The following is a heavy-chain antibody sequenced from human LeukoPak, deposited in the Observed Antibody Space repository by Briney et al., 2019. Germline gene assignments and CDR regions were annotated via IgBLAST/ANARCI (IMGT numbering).Heavy chain of an antibody. Sequence: ESSETLSLTCAVYGGSFSGYYWSWIRQPPGKGLEWIGEINHSGSTNYNPSLKSRVTISVDTSKNQFSLKLSSVTAADTAVYYCARVIWDYYDSSGYYDYWGQGTLVTVSS. J-gene: IGHJ4*02. CDR3: ARVIWDYYDSSGYYDY. D-gene: IGHD3-22*01. CDR1: GGSFSGYY. CDR2: INHSGST. V-gene: IGHV4-34*01.